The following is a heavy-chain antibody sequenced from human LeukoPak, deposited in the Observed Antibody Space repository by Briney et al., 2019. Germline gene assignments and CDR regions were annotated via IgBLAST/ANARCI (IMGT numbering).Heavy chain of an antibody. V-gene: IGHV3-7*02. D-gene: IGHD5-18*01. J-gene: IGHJ4*02. CDR1: GFTFSSYW. Sequence: GGSLRLSCAASGFTFSSYWMNWVRQAPGRGLEWVANIKPDGSGKYYVDSVKGRFTISRDNAKNSLYLQMNSVRAEDTAVYYCARGGRGYSFAQADYWGQGTLVTVSS. CDR3: ARGGRGYSFAQADY. CDR2: IKPDGSGK.